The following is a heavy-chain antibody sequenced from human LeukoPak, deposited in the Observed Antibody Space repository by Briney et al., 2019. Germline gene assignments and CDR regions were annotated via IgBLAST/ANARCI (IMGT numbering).Heavy chain of an antibody. CDR3: ARSLNYYDRANDAFDI. V-gene: IGHV1-46*01. CDR2: INPSGGST. Sequence: ASVKVSCKASGYTFTSYYMHWVRQAPGQGLEWMGIINPSGGSTSYAQKFQGRVTMTRDTSTSTVYMELSSLRSEDTAVYYCARSLNYYDRANDAFDIWGQGTMVTVSS. CDR1: GYTFTSYY. D-gene: IGHD3-22*01. J-gene: IGHJ3*02.